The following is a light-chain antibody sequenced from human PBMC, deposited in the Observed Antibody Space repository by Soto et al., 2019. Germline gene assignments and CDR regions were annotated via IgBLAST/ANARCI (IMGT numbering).Light chain of an antibody. V-gene: IGKV3-20*01. J-gene: IGKJ5*01. CDR3: HQYSNSPTT. CDR2: GAS. Sequence: EIVLTQSPGTLSLSPGERATLSCRASQSVTSSFLAWFQQKPGQAPRLLIYGASSRATGIPDRFIGSGSGTDFTLTISSLGPEDFAVYYCHQYSNSPTTFGQRTRLVIK. CDR1: QSVTSSF.